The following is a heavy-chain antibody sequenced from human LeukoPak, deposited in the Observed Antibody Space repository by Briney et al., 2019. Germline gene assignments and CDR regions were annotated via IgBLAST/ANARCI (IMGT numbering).Heavy chain of an antibody. CDR1: GGSFSGYY. CDR3: ARGEYNWFDP. D-gene: IGHD3-10*01. Sequence: SETLSLTCAVYGGSFSGYYWSWIRQPPGKGLEWIGSIYYSGSTYYNPSLKSRVTISVDTSKNQFSLKLSSVTAADTAVYYCARGEYNWFDPWGQGTLVTVSS. CDR2: IYYSGST. J-gene: IGHJ5*02. V-gene: IGHV4-34*01.